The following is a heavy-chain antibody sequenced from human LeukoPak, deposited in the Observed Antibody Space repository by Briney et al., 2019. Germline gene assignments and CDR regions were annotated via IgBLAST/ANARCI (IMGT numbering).Heavy chain of an antibody. CDR1: GFTFHSYC. CDR3: AKGRPCSSTSCFGSYFDY. CDR2: ISGSGHRQ. V-gene: IGHV3-23*01. J-gene: IGHJ4*02. Sequence: GGSLRLSCAASGFTFHSYCMGWVRQAPGNGRECVSVISGSGHRQSYPESVKGRFTISRDNYKNTLHLQMNSVRAEDTAVYYCAKGRPCSSTSCFGSYFDYWGQGTQVTVSS. D-gene: IGHD2-2*01.